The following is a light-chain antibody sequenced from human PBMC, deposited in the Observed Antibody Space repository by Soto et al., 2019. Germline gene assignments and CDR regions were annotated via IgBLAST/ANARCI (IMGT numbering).Light chain of an antibody. CDR2: DAS. Sequence: EVVLTQSPATLSLSPGERATLSCRASQSVSEFLAWYQQKPGQAPRLLIYDASNRATSIPARFSGSGSGTDFTLTISSLEAEDLALYYCQQRSKWPVTFGGGTKVEIK. CDR3: QQRSKWPVT. J-gene: IGKJ4*01. V-gene: IGKV3-11*01. CDR1: QSVSEF.